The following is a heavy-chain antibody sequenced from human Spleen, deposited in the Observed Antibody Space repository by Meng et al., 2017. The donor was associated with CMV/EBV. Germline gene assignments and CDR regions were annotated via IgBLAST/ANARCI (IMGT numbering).Heavy chain of an antibody. CDR3: ARAAHEFDY. CDR1: EFTFSSYA. V-gene: IGHV3-30*04. CDR2: ISYDGSNK. Sequence: LSSAASEFTFSSYAMHWVRQAPGKGLEWVAVISYDGSNKYYADSVKGRFTISRDNSKNTLYLQMNSLRAEDTAVYYCARAAHEFDYWGQGTLVTVSS. J-gene: IGHJ4*02.